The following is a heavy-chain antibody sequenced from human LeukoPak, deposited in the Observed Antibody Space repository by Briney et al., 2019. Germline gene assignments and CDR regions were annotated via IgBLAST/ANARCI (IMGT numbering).Heavy chain of an antibody. CDR1: AFIFSGHW. V-gene: IGHV3-23*01. Sequence: GGSLRLSCEGSAFIFSGHWMNWVRQTPGKGLEWVSAISGSGGSTYYADSVKGRFTISRDNSKNTLYLQMNSLRAEDTAVYYCAKEKGSTYYVYGMDVWGQGTTVTVSS. J-gene: IGHJ6*02. D-gene: IGHD3-3*01. CDR3: AKEKGSTYYVYGMDV. CDR2: ISGSGGST.